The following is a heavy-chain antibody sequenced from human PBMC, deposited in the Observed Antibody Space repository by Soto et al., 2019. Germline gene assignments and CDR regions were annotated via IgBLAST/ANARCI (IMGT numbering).Heavy chain of an antibody. J-gene: IGHJ4*02. CDR3: AKDPCGYSYGWVGCFDY. Sequence: EVQLLESGGGLVQPGGSLRLSCAASGFTFSSYAMSWVRQAPGKGLEWVSAISGSGGSTYYADSVKGRFTISRDNSKNTLYLQMNSLRAEDTAVYYCAKDPCGYSYGWVGCFDYWGQGTLVTVSS. CDR2: ISGSGGST. CDR1: GFTFSSYA. D-gene: IGHD5-18*01. V-gene: IGHV3-23*01.